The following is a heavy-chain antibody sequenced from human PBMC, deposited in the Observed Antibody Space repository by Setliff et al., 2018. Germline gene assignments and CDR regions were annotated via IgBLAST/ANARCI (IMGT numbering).Heavy chain of an antibody. J-gene: IGHJ4*02. V-gene: IGHV1-18*01. CDR2: ISGHNGHT. Sequence: GASVKVSCKASGYTFISYDINWVRQAPGQGLEWMGWISGHNGHTKYAQNVQGRVTVTTETSTSTAFMELTSLTSDDTAVYYCARADYSSALHYFDYWGLGTLVTVSS. CDR1: GYTFISYD. CDR3: ARADYSSALHYFDY. D-gene: IGHD2-2*01.